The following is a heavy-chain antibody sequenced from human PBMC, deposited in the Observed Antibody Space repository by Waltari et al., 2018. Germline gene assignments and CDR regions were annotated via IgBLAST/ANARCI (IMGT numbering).Heavy chain of an antibody. J-gene: IGHJ4*02. Sequence: EVLLVESGGGLVQPGGSMRLSCSASGFTLSNFWMTWVRQGPGKGVEWVANIKGDGSENQYLDSVRGRFTVSRDNARNSLYLQMNSLRADDTAVYYCASGGHVDYCGQGTLVTVSS. CDR3: ASGGHVDY. CDR2: IKGDGSEN. CDR1: GFTLSNFW. V-gene: IGHV3-7*03. D-gene: IGHD3-16*01.